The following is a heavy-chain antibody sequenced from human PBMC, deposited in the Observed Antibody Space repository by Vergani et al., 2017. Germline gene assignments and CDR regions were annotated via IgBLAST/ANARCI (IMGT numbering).Heavy chain of an antibody. CDR3: ARDTRGYSYGYCY. CDR1: GFTFSSYE. J-gene: IGHJ4*02. CDR2: ISSSGSTI. Sequence: EVQLVESGGGVVRPGGSLRLSCAASGFTFSSYEMNRVRQGTGKGLEWVSYISSSGSTIYYAYSVQGRFTIARDNAKNSLYLQRNSLRAEDTAVYYCARDTRGYSYGYCYWGQGTLVTVSS. D-gene: IGHD5-18*01. V-gene: IGHV3-48*03.